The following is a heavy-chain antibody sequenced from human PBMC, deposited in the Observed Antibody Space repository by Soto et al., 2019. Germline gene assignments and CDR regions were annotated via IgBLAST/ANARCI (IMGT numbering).Heavy chain of an antibody. CDR3: ARKGYIGNFAMDV. V-gene: IGHV1-18*04. CDR1: GYTFKSYD. CDR2: ISGHNGKA. J-gene: IGHJ6*02. D-gene: IGHD5-12*01. Sequence: ASVKVSCTASGYTFKSYDVMWVRKAPGQGLEWMGWISGHNGKADYAENFQGRVIMTTDTSTATAFMGLRGLRSDDTAVYYCARKGYIGNFAMDVWGQGTTVTVSS.